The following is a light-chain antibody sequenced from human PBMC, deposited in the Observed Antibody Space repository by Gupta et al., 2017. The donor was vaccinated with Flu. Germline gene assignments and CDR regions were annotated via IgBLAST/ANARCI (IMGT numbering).Light chain of an antibody. V-gene: IGKV3-15*01. CDR2: GAS. J-gene: IGKJ4*01. CDR1: QSITSY. CDR3: QQYTNWPRT. Sequence: EIVMTQSPATLSVSPGETATLSCRASQSITSYLAWYQQKPGQAPRLLIYGASTRATGIPARFSGNGSGTEFTLTISSLQSEDFVVYYCQQYTNWPRTFGGGTQVQIK.